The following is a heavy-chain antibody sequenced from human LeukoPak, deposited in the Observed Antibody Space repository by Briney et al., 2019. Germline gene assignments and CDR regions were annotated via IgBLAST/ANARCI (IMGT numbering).Heavy chain of an antibody. Sequence: SETLSLTCTVSGGSISTYYWSWIRQPPGKGLEWIAYIYYSGSTNYNPSLKSRVTLSLDTSKNQFSLELSSVTAADTAVFYCARVSGGTYNYYYHYMDVWGKGTTVTVSS. CDR2: IYYSGST. V-gene: IGHV4-59*12. J-gene: IGHJ6*03. CDR1: GGSISTYY. CDR3: ARVSGGTYNYYYHYMDV. D-gene: IGHD1-26*01.